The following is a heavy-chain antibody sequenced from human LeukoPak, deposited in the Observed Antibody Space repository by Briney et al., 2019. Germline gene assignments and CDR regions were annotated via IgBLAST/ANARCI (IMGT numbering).Heavy chain of an antibody. V-gene: IGHV4-59*08. J-gene: IGHJ5*02. CDR2: IYYSGTT. CDR3: ARRIGAPTDRFDP. Sequence: SETLSLTCTVSGGSISSYYWSWIRQPPGKGLEWIAYIYYSGTTNHNPSLKSRVTISVDTSKNQFSLKLSSVTAADTAVYYCARRIGAPTDRFDPWGQGTLVTVSS. CDR1: GGSISSYY. D-gene: IGHD3-3*01.